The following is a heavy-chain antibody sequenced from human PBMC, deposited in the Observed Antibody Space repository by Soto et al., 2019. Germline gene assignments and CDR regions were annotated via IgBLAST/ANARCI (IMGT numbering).Heavy chain of an antibody. Sequence: GGSLRLSCAASGFTFSSYGMHWVRQAPGKGLEWVAVIWYDGSNKYYADSVKGRFTISRDNSKNTLYLQMNSLRAEDTAVYYCATYPAGSVGDYWGQGTLVTVSS. CDR2: IWYDGSNK. V-gene: IGHV3-33*01. CDR3: ATYPAGSVGDY. CDR1: GFTFSSYG. J-gene: IGHJ4*02. D-gene: IGHD2-2*01.